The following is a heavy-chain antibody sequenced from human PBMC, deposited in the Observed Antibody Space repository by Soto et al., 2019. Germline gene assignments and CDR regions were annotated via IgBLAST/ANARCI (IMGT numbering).Heavy chain of an antibody. CDR3: AKSPSGYFYFDF. CDR1: GFTFRTYA. V-gene: IGHV3-23*01. Sequence: GSLRLSCSPSGFTFRTYAMNWVRQAPGKGLEWVSSINNHGGAAYYAESVKGRFTISRDNSKNILYLQMNSLRAEDTAIYYCAKSPSGYFYFDFWGQGALVTVS. CDR2: INNHGGAA. J-gene: IGHJ4*02. D-gene: IGHD3-22*01.